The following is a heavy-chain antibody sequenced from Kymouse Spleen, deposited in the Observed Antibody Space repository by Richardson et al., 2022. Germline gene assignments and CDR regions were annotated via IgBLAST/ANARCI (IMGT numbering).Heavy chain of an antibody. D-gene: IGHD6-6*01. CDR2: INHSGST. Sequence: QVQLQQWGAGLLKPSETLSLTCAVYGGSFSGYYWSWIRQPPGKGLEWIGEINHSGSTNYNPSLKSRVTISVDTSKNQFSLKLSSVTAADTAVYYCAREDSSSTFDYWGQGTLVTVSS. J-gene: IGHJ4*02. CDR1: GGSFSGYY. CDR3: AREDSSSTFDY. V-gene: IGHV4-34*01.